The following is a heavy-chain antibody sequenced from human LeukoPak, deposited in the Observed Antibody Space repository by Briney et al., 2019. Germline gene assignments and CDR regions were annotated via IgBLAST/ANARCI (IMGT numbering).Heavy chain of an antibody. CDR3: ARETRLTGYFGGLGFNY. D-gene: IGHD2-21*01. CDR2: ISYSGST. J-gene: IGHJ4*02. V-gene: IGHV4-59*01. Sequence: SETLSLTCTVSGGSISRNYWSWIRQTPRKGLEWIGYISYSGSTDYNPSLESRVTISVDTSKNQFSLRLTSVTTADTAVYYCARETRLTGYFGGLGFNYWGQGILVTVSS. CDR1: GGSISRNY.